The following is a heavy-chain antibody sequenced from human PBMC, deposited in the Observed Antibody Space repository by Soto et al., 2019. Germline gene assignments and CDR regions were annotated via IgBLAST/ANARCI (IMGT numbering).Heavy chain of an antibody. CDR2: INHTGGT. J-gene: IGHJ5*02. Sequence: NPSETLSLTCAVYGGSVNGYYLNWIRQPPGKGLEWIGEINHTGGTHYNPSLKSRVTMSVDTSKNQFSLRLSSVTAADTAIYYCATRITVFGLLIPPFDPWGQGTPVTVYS. V-gene: IGHV4-34*01. D-gene: IGHD3-3*01. CDR3: ATRITVFGLLIPPFDP. CDR1: GGSVNGYY.